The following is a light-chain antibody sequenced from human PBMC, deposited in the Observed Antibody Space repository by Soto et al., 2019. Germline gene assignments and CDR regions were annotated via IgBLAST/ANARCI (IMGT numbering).Light chain of an antibody. CDR2: EVS. CDR1: QSLIHSDGNTY. CDR3: MQGTRWPWT. J-gene: IGKJ1*01. Sequence: DVVMTQSPLSLPVTLGQPASISCRSSQSLIHSDGNTYLSWFQQRPGQSPRGLIYEVSDRDSGGXDXXTGRESGSDFTLKISRVEAEDVGVYYCMQGTRWPWTFGQGTEVEVK. V-gene: IGKV2-30*02.